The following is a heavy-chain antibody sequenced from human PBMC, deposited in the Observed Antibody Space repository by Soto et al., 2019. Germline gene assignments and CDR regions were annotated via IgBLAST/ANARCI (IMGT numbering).Heavy chain of an antibody. V-gene: IGHV1-2*02. Sequence: ASVKVSCKASGYTFTGYYMHWVRQAPGQGLEWMGWINPSSGGTNYAQKFQGRVTMTRDTSISAAYMELSRLRSDDTAVYYCAKDGDIAAAGYYFDYWGQGTLVTVSS. CDR2: INPSSGGT. CDR3: AKDGDIAAAGYYFDY. J-gene: IGHJ4*02. CDR1: GYTFTGYY. D-gene: IGHD6-13*01.